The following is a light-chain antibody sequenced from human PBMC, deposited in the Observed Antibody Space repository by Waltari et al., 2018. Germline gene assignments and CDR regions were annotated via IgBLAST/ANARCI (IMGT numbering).Light chain of an antibody. CDR3: HHYYIPPLT. V-gene: IGKV4-1*01. J-gene: IGKJ5*01. CDR1: QSLFSTSNSKTY. CDR2: WAS. Sequence: DIVMTQSPDFLAVSLGERATLNCKSSQSLFSTSNSKTYISWYQQKPGQPPKLLIYWASTRGSGVPDRFSGSGSGTDFTLTISSLQAEDVAVYYCHHYYIPPLTFGQGTRLEIK.